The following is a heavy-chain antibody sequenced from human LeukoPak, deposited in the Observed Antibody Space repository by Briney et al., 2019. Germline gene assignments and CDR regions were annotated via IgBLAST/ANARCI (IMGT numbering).Heavy chain of an antibody. Sequence: SESLSLTCTVSGGSISNYYRSWVRQPPGKGLEWIGYIYYSGTTNYNPSLKSGVTMSVDTSKNHISLNLSSVAAADTAVYYCARYVSGKTLDQWGQGTLVTVSS. CDR1: GGSISNYY. CDR2: IYYSGTT. D-gene: IGHD1-1*01. V-gene: IGHV4-59*01. CDR3: ARYVSGKTLDQ. J-gene: IGHJ4*02.